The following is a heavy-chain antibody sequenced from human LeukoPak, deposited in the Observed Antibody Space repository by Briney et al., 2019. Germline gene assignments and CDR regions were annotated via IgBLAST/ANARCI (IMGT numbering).Heavy chain of an antibody. CDR2: MNPNSGNT. CDR3: ARRYDSGSYHLPH. CDR1: GYTFTSYD. Sequence: ASVKVSCKASGYTFTSYDINWVRQAAGQGLEWMGWMNPNSGNTGYAQKFQGRITMARNTSISIAYMELSSLTSEDTAVYFCARRYDSGSYHLPHWGQGTLVTVSS. J-gene: IGHJ4*02. V-gene: IGHV1-8*01. D-gene: IGHD3-10*01.